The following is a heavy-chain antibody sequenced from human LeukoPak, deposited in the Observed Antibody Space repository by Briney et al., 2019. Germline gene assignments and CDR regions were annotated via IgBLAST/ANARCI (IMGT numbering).Heavy chain of an antibody. D-gene: IGHD6-19*01. V-gene: IGHV3-7*01. CDR2: IKQDGSEK. CDR1: GFTFSSYW. CDR3: ARYTTAGYSSGWYGPSFDY. Sequence: SGGSLRLSCAASGFTFSSYWMSWVRQAPGKGLEWVANIKQDGSEKYYVDSVKGRSTISRDNAKNSLYLQMNSLRAEDTAVYYCARYTTAGYSSGWYGPSFDYWGQGTLVTVSS. J-gene: IGHJ4*02.